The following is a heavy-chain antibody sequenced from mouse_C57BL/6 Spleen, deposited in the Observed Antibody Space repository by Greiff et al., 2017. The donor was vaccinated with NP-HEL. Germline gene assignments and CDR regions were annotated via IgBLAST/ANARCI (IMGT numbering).Heavy chain of an antibody. D-gene: IGHD1-1*01. J-gene: IGHJ1*03. CDR3: ARDEDGSFWYFDV. V-gene: IGHV1-52*01. CDR1: GYTFTSYW. CDR2: IDPSDSET. Sequence: QVHVKQPGAELVRPGSSVKLSCKASGYTFTSYWMHWVKQRPIQGLEWIGNIDPSDSETHYNQKFKDKATLTVDKSSSTAYMQLSSLTSEDSAVYYCARDEDGSFWYFDVWGTGTTVTVSS.